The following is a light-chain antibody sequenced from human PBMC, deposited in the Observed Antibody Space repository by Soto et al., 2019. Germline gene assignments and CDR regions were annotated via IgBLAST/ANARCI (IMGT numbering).Light chain of an antibody. CDR2: AAS. CDR3: QQSFSPLWT. J-gene: IGKJ1*01. Sequence: DIQMIQSPSSLSASVGDRVTITCRASQSISNYLNWYQQKPGKAPKLLIYAASSMQSGVPSRFSGSGSETDFTLTISSLQPDDSATYYCQQSFSPLWTFDQGTKVEV. CDR1: QSISNY. V-gene: IGKV1-39*01.